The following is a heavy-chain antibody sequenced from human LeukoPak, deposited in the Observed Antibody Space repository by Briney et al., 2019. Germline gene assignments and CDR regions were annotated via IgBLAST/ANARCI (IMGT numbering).Heavy chain of an antibody. CDR1: GGSISSSSYY. Sequence: PSETLSLTCTVSGGSISSSSYYWGWIRQPPGKGLEWIGRIYTSGSTNYNPSLKGRVTISVDTSKNQFSLKLSSVTAADTAVYYCARDRPLDYDFWSGPQDYYYYMDVWGKGTTVTVSS. D-gene: IGHD3-3*01. CDR3: ARDRPLDYDFWSGPQDYYYYMDV. CDR2: IYTSGST. J-gene: IGHJ6*03. V-gene: IGHV4-39*07.